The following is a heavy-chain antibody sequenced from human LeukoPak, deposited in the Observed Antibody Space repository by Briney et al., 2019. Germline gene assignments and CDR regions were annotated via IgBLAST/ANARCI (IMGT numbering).Heavy chain of an antibody. CDR3: AREFDFWSGFTSTDYYYYMDV. V-gene: IGHV3-48*01. CDR2: ISSSSSTI. J-gene: IGHJ6*03. CDR1: GFTFSSYS. D-gene: IGHD3-3*01. Sequence: GGSLRLSCAASGFTFSSYSMNWVRQAPGKGREGVSYISSSSSTIYSADSVKGRFTISRDNAKNSLYLQMNSLRAEDTAVYYCAREFDFWSGFTSTDYYYYMDVWGKGTTVTVSS.